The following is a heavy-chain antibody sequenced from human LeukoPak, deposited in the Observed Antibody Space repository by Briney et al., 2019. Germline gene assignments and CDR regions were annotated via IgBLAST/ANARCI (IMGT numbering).Heavy chain of an antibody. J-gene: IGHJ4*02. V-gene: IGHV3-30-3*01. Sequence: PGGSLRLSCAASGVTFSSYAMHWVRQAPGKGQEWVAVISYDGSNKYYADSVKGRFTISRDNSKNTLYLQMNSLRAEDTAVYYCAREVVSGWDYFDYWGQGTLVTVSS. D-gene: IGHD6-19*01. CDR2: ISYDGSNK. CDR1: GVTFSSYA. CDR3: AREVVSGWDYFDY.